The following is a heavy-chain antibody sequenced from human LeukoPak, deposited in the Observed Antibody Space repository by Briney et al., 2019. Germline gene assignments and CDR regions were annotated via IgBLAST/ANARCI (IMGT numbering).Heavy chain of an antibody. D-gene: IGHD2-15*01. Sequence: GGSLRLSCAASGFTFRNYWMGWVRQAPGKGLEWVANTKPDGTADYYADSVRGRFTTSRENANNFLYLQMNSLRGEDTAVYYCARDGGLHTNFDYWGHGTLVTVS. CDR1: GFTFRNYW. J-gene: IGHJ4*01. V-gene: IGHV3-7*01. CDR2: TKPDGTAD. CDR3: ARDGGLHTNFDY.